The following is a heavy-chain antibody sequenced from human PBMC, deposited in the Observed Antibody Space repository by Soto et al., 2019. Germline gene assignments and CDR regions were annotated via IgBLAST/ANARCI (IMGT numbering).Heavy chain of an antibody. CDR1: GGSISSGGYS. CDR2: IYHSGST. D-gene: IGHD3-22*01. Sequence: QLQLQESGSGLVKPSQTLSLTCAVPGGSISSGGYSWSWIRQPPGKGLEWIGYIYHSGSTYYNPSLKSRVTISVDRSKNQFSLKLSSVTAADTAVYYCAALSSSGYSAYYYGMDVWGQGTTVTVSS. CDR3: AALSSSGYSAYYYGMDV. V-gene: IGHV4-30-2*01. J-gene: IGHJ6*02.